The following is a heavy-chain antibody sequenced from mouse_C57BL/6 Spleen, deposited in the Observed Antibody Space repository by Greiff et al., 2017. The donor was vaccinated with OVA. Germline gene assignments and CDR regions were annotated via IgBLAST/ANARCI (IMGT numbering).Heavy chain of an antibody. J-gene: IGHJ1*03. CDR1: GYTFTSYG. Sequence: VMLVESGAELARPGASVKLSCKASGYTFTSYGISWVKPRTGQGLEWIGEVYPRSGYTYYNEKFKGKATLTADKSSSTSYMELRSLTSEDSAVYFCARGGIYYDYYVYFDVWGTGTTVTVSS. D-gene: IGHD2-4*01. CDR3: ARGGIYYDYYVYFDV. V-gene: IGHV1-81*01. CDR2: VYPRSGYT.